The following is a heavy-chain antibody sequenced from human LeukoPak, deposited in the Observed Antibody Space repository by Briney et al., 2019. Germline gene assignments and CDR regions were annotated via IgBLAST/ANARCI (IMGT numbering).Heavy chain of an antibody. CDR1: GGSISSGSYY. CDR2: IYTSGST. V-gene: IGHV4-61*02. Sequence: SETLSLTCTVSGGSISSGSYYWSWIRQPAGTGLEWIGRIYTSGSTNYNPSLKSRVTISVDTSKNQFSLKLSSVTAADAAVYYCARDLSGSLNWFDPWGQGTLVTVSS. D-gene: IGHD5-12*01. CDR3: ARDLSGSLNWFDP. J-gene: IGHJ5*02.